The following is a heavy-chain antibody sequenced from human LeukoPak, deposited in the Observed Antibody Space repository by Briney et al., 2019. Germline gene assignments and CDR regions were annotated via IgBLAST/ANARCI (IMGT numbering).Heavy chain of an antibody. J-gene: IGHJ4*02. CDR3: ARGPLYYDFWSGYYFFDY. V-gene: IGHV1-18*01. D-gene: IGHD3-3*01. CDR1: GYTFTSYG. CDR2: ISAYNGNT. Sequence: GASVKVSCKASGYTFTSYGISWVRQAPGQGLEWMGWISAYNGNTNYAQKLQGRVTMTTDTSTSTAYMELRSLGSDDTAVYYCARGPLYYDFWSGYYFFDYWGQGTLVTVSS.